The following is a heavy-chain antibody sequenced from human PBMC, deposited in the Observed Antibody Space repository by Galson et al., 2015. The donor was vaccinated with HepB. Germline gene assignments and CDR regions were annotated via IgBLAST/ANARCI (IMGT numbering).Heavy chain of an antibody. V-gene: IGHV3-7*03. CDR1: GFTFSNYG. J-gene: IGHJ4*02. Sequence: SLRLSCAASGFTFSNYGMNWVRQAPGKGLEWVANIMKDEKVKHYLDSVKDRFSISRDNAKNSLFLQMNSLGAEDTAVYYCTRRELGGNYWTVWGQGPLVTVSS. CDR2: IMKDEKVK. CDR3: TRRELGGNYWTV. D-gene: IGHD1-26*01.